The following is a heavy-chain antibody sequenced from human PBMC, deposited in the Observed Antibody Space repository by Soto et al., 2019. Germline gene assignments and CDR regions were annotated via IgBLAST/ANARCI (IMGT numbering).Heavy chain of an antibody. CDR1: GFTFSSYG. V-gene: IGHV3-33*01. D-gene: IGHD1-1*01. CDR2: IWYDGSNK. Sequence: PGGSLRLSCAASGFTFSSYGMHWVRQAPGKGLEWVAVIWYDGSNKYYADSVKGRFTISRDNSKNTLYLQMNSLRAEDTAVYYCARDREPYYYGMDVWGQGTTVTVSS. J-gene: IGHJ6*02. CDR3: ARDREPYYYGMDV.